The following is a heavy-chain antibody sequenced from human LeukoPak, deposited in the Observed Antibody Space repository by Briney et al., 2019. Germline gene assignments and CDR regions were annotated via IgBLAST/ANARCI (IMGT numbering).Heavy chain of an antibody. CDR2: IIPILGIA. V-gene: IGHV1-69*04. D-gene: IGHD5-18*01. Sequence: ASVKVSCKASGGTFSSYAISWVRQAPGQGLEWMGRIIPILGIANYAQKFQGRVTITADKSTSTAYMELSSLRSEDTAVYYCAREEDTAMDAFDYWGQGTLVTVSS. CDR1: GGTFSSYA. J-gene: IGHJ4*02. CDR3: AREEDTAMDAFDY.